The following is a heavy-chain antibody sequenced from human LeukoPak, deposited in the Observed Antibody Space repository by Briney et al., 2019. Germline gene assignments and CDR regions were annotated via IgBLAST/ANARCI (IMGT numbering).Heavy chain of an antibody. J-gene: IGHJ6*03. D-gene: IGHD3-22*01. CDR3: ARDEDDNSGYYYFYYDYYMDI. Sequence: GGSLRLSCAASGFTFSDYYMSWIRRAPGKGRVWVSYISSSGSTIYYADSVKGRFTISRDNAKNSLYLQMNSLRAEDTAVYYCARDEDDNSGYYYFYYDYYMDIWGKGTTVTVSS. CDR1: GFTFSDYY. CDR2: ISSSGSTI. V-gene: IGHV3-11*04.